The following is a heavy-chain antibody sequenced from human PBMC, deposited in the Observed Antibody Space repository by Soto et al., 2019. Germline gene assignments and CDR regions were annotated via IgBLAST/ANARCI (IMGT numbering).Heavy chain of an antibody. Sequence: GSLRLSCAASGFTFSSYAMSWVRQAPGKGLEWVSAISGSGGSTEYAASVKGRFTISRDDSKNSLYLQMNSLKTEDTAVYYWARGIFGVVIPYYYYYMDVWGKGTTVTVSS. J-gene: IGHJ6*03. CDR2: ISGSGGST. CDR3: ARGIFGVVIPYYYYYMDV. CDR1: GFTFSSYA. D-gene: IGHD3-3*01. V-gene: IGHV3-23*01.